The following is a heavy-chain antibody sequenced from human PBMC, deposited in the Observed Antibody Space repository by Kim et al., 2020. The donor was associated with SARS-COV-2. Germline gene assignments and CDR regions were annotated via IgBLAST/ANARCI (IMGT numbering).Heavy chain of an antibody. CDR1: GFMFTTYI. J-gene: IGHJ3*02. CDR2: ISGSSYYI. D-gene: IGHD2-2*01. Sequence: GGSLRLSCAASGFMFTTYIINWVRQAPGKGLEWVSSISGSSYYIYNSDSVQGRFTISRDNAKNSVFLQMKSLRAEDTAIYYCARSKVPAAHGGFDTWGQG. CDR3: ARSKVPAAHGGFDT. V-gene: IGHV3-21*01.